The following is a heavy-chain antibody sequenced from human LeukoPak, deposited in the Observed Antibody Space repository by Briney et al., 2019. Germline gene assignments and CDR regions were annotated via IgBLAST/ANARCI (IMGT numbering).Heavy chain of an antibody. J-gene: IGHJ5*02. V-gene: IGHV1-24*01. D-gene: IGHD1-26*01. CDR1: GYTLTELS. Sequence: GASVTVSCTVSGYTLTELSMHWVRQAPGKGLEWMGGFGPEDGETIYAQKFQGRVTMTEDTSTDTAYMELSSLRSEDTAVYYCATMKWELLGSWFDPWGQGTLVTVSS. CDR3: ATMKWELLGSWFDP. CDR2: FGPEDGET.